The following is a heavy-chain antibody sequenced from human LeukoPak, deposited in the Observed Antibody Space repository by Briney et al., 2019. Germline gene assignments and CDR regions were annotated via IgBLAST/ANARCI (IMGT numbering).Heavy chain of an antibody. CDR3: ARVAVGYYVDY. J-gene: IGHJ4*02. D-gene: IGHD3-22*01. V-gene: IGHV4-59*01. CDR2: IYYGGST. CDR1: GGSISSYY. Sequence: PSETLSLTCTVSGGSISSYYWSWIRQPPGKGLEWIGYIYYGGSTNYNPSLKSRVTISVDTSKNQFSLKLSSVTAADTAVYYCARVAVGYYVDYWGQGTLVTVSS.